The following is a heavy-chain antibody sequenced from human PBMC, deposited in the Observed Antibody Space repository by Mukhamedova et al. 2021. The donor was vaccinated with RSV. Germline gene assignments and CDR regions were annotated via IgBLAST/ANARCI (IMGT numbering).Heavy chain of an antibody. D-gene: IGHD3-22*01. V-gene: IGHV3-30*04. J-gene: IGHJ6*03. Sequence: MHWVHQAPGKGLEWVAVISRDGSDRFYADSVKGRLTISRDNFENTLYLQMNSLRSEDTGVYFCARDKVVGSAGYMDVWGKGTT. CDR2: ISRDGSDR. CDR3: ARDKVVGSAGYMDV.